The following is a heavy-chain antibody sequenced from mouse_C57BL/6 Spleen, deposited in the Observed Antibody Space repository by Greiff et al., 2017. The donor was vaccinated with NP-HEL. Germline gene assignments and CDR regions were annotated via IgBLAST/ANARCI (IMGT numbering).Heavy chain of an antibody. J-gene: IGHJ1*03. V-gene: IGHV1-50*01. CDR2: IDPSDSYT. D-gene: IGHD1-1*01. Sequence: QVQLQQPGAELVKPGASVKLSCKASGYTFTSYWMQWVKQRPGQGLEWIGEIDPSDSYTNYNQKFKGKATLTVDTSSSTAYMQLSSLTSEDSAVYYCARSEYYYGSIYWYFDVWGTGTTVTVSS. CDR3: ARSEYYYGSIYWYFDV. CDR1: GYTFTSYW.